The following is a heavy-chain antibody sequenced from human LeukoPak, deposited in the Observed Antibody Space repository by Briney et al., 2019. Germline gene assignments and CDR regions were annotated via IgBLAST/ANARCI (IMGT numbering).Heavy chain of an antibody. CDR2: INIDGSST. Sequence: PGGSLRLSCAASGFTFSSYWMHWVRQAPGKGLVWVSRINIDGSSTSYADSVKGRFTISRDNAKNTLYLQMNSLRAEDTAVYYCARVGYSSGWYQLDAFDIWGQGTMDTVSS. J-gene: IGHJ3*02. CDR3: ARVGYSSGWYQLDAFDI. CDR1: GFTFSSYW. V-gene: IGHV3-74*01. D-gene: IGHD6-19*01.